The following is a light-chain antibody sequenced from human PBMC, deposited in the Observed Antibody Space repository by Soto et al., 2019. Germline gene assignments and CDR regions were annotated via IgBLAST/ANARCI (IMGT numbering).Light chain of an antibody. CDR2: DVS. CDR1: SSDFVGYNY. J-gene: IGLJ2*01. V-gene: IGLV2-14*01. CDR3: SSYTSSSTLVV. Sequence: QSVLTQPASVSGSPGQSITISCTGTSSDFVGYNYVSWYQQHPGKAPKLMIYDVSNRPSGVSNRFSGSKSGNTASLTISGLQAEDQADYYCSSYTSSSTLVVFGGGTKLTVL.